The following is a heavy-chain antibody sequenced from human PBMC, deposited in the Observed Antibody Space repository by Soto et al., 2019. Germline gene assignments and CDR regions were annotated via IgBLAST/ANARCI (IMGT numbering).Heavy chain of an antibody. Sequence: QVQLVQSGAEVRKPGASVRVSCKASGYPFTSYGISWVRQAPGRGLEWMGWINIYNGQTNYVQKLQGRVTMTTDTSTSTAFMELRSLRSDDSAVYYFARTRYISDWLSGFWGQGTLVTVSS. D-gene: IGHD3-9*01. CDR1: GYPFTSYG. CDR2: INIYNGQT. CDR3: ARTRYISDWLSGF. J-gene: IGHJ4*02. V-gene: IGHV1-18*01.